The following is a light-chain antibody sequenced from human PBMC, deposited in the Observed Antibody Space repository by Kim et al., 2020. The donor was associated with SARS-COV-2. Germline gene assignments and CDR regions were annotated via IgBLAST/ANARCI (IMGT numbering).Light chain of an antibody. CDR2: RNN. CDR1: SSNIGSNY. V-gene: IGLV1-47*01. J-gene: IGLJ2*01. Sequence: GRGVTIYCSGSSSNIGSNYVYGYQQLPGTAPKLLIYRNNQRPSGVPDRFSGSKSGTSASLAISGLRSEDEADYYCAAWDDSLSGPVFGGGTQLTVL. CDR3: AAWDDSLSGPV.